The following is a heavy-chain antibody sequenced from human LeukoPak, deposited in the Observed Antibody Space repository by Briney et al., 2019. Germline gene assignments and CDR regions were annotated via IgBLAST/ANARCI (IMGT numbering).Heavy chain of an antibody. J-gene: IGHJ6*02. CDR2: IIPIFGTA. CDR3: ARDRESSGFFSYYYGMDV. V-gene: IGHV1-69*05. D-gene: IGHD6-19*01. CDR1: GGTFSSYA. Sequence: SVKVSCKASGGTFSSYAISWVRQAPGQGLEWMGGIIPIFGTANYAQKFQGRVTMTTDTSTSTVYMDLSSLTYEDTAVYYCARDRESSGFFSYYYGMDVWGQGTTVTVSS.